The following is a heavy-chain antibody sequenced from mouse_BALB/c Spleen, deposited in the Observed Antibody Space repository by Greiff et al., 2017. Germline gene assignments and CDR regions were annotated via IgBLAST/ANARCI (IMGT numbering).Heavy chain of an antibody. CDR2: ISSGGSYT. CDR1: GFTFSSYA. J-gene: IGHJ4*01. Sequence: EVMLVESGGGLVKPGGSLKLSCAASGFTFSSYAMSWVRQSPEKRLVWVAEISSGGSYTYYPDTVTGRFTISRDNAKNTLYLEMSSLRSEDTAMYYCARDPSSYAMDYWGQGTSVTVSA. CDR3: ARDPSSYAMDY. V-gene: IGHV5-9-4*01.